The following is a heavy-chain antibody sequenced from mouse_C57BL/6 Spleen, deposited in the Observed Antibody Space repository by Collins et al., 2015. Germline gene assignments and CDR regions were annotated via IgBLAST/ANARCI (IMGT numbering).Heavy chain of an antibody. V-gene: IGHV1-53*01. CDR3: VREKVWLLRDYYYAMDY. CDR2: INPGNGGT. CDR1: GYTFTSYW. J-gene: IGHJ4*01. Sequence: QVQLQQPGTELVKPGASMKVSCKTSGYTFTSYWMHWVKQRPGQGLEWIGNINPGNGGTNYNEKFRSKATLTVDKSSSTAYIHLSSLTSEDSAVYYCVREKVWLLRDYYYAMDYWGQGTSVTVSS. D-gene: IGHD2-3*01.